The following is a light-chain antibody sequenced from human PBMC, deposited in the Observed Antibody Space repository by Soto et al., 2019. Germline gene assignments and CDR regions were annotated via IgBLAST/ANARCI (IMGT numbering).Light chain of an antibody. Sequence: DTQMTQSPSSLSASVGDRVTITCRASQSISSYLNWHQQKPGRAPDLLIYAASSLQSGVPSRFSGSGSGTDFTLTISSLQPEDFATYSCQQSYRTPLTFGGGTKVDIK. V-gene: IGKV1-39*01. CDR2: AAS. J-gene: IGKJ4*01. CDR3: QQSYRTPLT. CDR1: QSISSY.